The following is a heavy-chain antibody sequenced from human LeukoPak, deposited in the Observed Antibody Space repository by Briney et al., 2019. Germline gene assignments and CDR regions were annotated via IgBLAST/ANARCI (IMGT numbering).Heavy chain of an antibody. V-gene: IGHV1-2*02. CDR2: INPNSGGT. D-gene: IGHD3-22*01. J-gene: IGHJ4*02. Sequence: ASVKVSCKASGYTFTGYYMYWVRQAPGQGLEWMGWINPNSGGTNYAQKFQGRVTMTRDTSISTAYMELSRLRSDDTAVYYCASNYDSSGYYQNYFDYWGQGTLVTVSS. CDR1: GYTFTGYY. CDR3: ASNYDSSGYYQNYFDY.